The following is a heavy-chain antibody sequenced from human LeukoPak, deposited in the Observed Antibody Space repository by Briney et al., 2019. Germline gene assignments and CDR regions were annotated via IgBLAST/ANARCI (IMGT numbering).Heavy chain of an antibody. V-gene: IGHV3-21*01. CDR1: GFTLSGYS. D-gene: IGHD2-2*01. Sequence: PGGSLRLSCVASGFTLSGYSMNWVRQAPGKGLEWVASISSGSTLIHYTDSVKGRFTISRDNAKNSLYLQMNSLRGEDTAVYFCAKEGRSTTPGYWGQGTLVTVSS. CDR2: ISSGSTLI. CDR3: AKEGRSTTPGY. J-gene: IGHJ4*02.